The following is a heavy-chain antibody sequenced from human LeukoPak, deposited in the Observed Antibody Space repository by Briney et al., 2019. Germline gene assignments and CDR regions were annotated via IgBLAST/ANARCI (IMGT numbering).Heavy chain of an antibody. V-gene: IGHV1-69*01. CDR2: IIPLFGTA. D-gene: IGHD2-2*01. CDR3: AIAYCSSTSCYDIDY. J-gene: IGHJ4*02. CDR1: GGTFTSYT. Sequence: SVKLSCNASGGTFTSYTISWERHGPGQGLEWIGEIIPLFGTANYAEKFQGRVTITADESTSTAYMELSSLRSEDRAVYYCAIAYCSSTSCYDIDYWGQGTLGTVSS.